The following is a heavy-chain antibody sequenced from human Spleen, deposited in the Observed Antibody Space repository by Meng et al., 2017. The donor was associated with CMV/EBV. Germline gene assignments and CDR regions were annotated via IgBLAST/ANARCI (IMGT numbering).Heavy chain of an antibody. CDR1: GGSVSSGSYY. CDR3: AREVRMGYFDY. V-gene: IGHV4-39*07. Sequence: GSLRLSCTVSGGSVSSGSYYWGWIRQPPGKGLEWIGSIFYSGSTNYNPSLKSRVTISVDTSKDQFSLKLSSVTAADTAVYYCAREVRMGYFDYWGQGTLVTVSS. J-gene: IGHJ4*02. CDR2: IFYSGST. D-gene: IGHD2-8*01.